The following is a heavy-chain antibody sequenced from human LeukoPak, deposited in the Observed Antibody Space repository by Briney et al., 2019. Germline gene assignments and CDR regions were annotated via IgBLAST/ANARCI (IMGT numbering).Heavy chain of an antibody. V-gene: IGHV4-34*01. D-gene: IGHD4-4*01. J-gene: IGHJ4*02. CDR1: GGSFSGYY. CDR2: INHSGST. Sequence: PSETLSLTCAVYGGSFSGYYWSWIRQPPGKGLEWIGEINHSGSTNYNPSLKSRVTISVDTSKNQFSLKLSSVTAADTAVYYCASQRYSTTVTYFDYWGQGTLVTVSS. CDR3: ASQRYSTTVTYFDY.